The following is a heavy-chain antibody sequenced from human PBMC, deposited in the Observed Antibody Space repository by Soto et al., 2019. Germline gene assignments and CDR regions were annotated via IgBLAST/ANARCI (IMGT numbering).Heavy chain of an antibody. CDR1: GYTFTSYA. CDR2: INAGNGNT. V-gene: IGHV1-3*01. CDR3: ARDLRGLTELGVSWQDY. Sequence: GASVKVSCKASGYTFTSYAMHWVHQAPGQRLEWMGWINAGNGNTKYSQKFQGRVTITRDTSASTAYMELSSLRSEDTAVYYCARDLRGLTELGVSWQDYWGQGTLVTVSS. D-gene: IGHD6-13*01. J-gene: IGHJ4*02.